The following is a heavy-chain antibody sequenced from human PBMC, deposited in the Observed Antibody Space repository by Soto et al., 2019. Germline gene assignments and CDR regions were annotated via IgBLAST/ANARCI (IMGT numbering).Heavy chain of an antibody. J-gene: IGHJ4*02. D-gene: IGHD3-10*01. Sequence: SETLSLTCTVSGGSISSGGYYWSWIRQHPGKGLEWIGYIYYSGSTYYNPSLKSRVTISVDTSKNQFSLKLSSVTAADTAVYYCARVPFNRRNPDDSETHFDYWGQGTLVTVSS. CDR1: GGSISSGGYY. V-gene: IGHV4-31*03. CDR3: ARVPFNRRNPDDSETHFDY. CDR2: IYYSGST.